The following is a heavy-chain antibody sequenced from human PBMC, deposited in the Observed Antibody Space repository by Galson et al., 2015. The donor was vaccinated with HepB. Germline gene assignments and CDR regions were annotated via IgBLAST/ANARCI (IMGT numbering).Heavy chain of an antibody. J-gene: IGHJ6*02. V-gene: IGHV3-30*02. Sequence: SLRLSCAASGFTFSGYDMHWVRQAPGKGLEWVAFIRYDGSDKYYADSVKGRFTISRDNSKNTLYLQVSSLRAEDTAVFYCAKAVDSRWFSHFYGIDVWGQGTTVTVSS. CDR1: GFTFSGYD. D-gene: IGHD6-13*01. CDR3: AKAVDSRWFSHFYGIDV. CDR2: IRYDGSDK.